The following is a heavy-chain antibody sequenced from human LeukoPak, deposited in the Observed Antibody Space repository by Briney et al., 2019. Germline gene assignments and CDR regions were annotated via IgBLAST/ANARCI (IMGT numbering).Heavy chain of an antibody. V-gene: IGHV4-38-2*02. CDR1: GYSISSGYY. CDR3: ARARLLSADYYYYYYMDV. D-gene: IGHD3-3*01. Sequence: PSETLSLTCTVSGYSISSGYYWGWIRQPPGKGLEWIGSIYHSGSTYYNPSLKSRVTISVDTSKNQFSLKLSSVTAADTAVYYCARARLLSADYYYYYYMDVWGKGTTVTISS. CDR2: IYHSGST. J-gene: IGHJ6*03.